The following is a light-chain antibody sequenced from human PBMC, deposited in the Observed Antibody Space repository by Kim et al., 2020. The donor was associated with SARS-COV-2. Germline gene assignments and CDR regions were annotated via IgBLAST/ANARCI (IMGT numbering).Light chain of an antibody. Sequence: ALGQTVRITCQGDSLKTYYATWYQQQPGQAPIVVIYGKNNRPSGIPDRFSGSSSGNTASLTVTGAQAVDEADYYCNSRDNSGDHVVFGGGTQLTVL. CDR3: NSRDNSGDHVV. CDR1: SLKTYY. J-gene: IGLJ2*01. CDR2: GKN. V-gene: IGLV3-19*01.